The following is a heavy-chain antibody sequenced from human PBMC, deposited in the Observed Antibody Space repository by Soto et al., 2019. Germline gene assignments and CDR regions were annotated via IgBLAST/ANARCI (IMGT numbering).Heavy chain of an antibody. CDR2: INPNSGGT. CDR1: GYTFTGYY. V-gene: IGHV1-2*02. J-gene: IGHJ5*02. D-gene: IGHD6-19*01. Sequence: ASVKVSCKASGYTFTGYYMHWVRQAPGQGLEWMGWINPNSGGTNYAQKFQGRVTMTRDTSTSTAYMELRSLRSDDTAVYYCARVSSGWYYWFDPWGQGTLVTVSS. CDR3: ARVSSGWYYWFDP.